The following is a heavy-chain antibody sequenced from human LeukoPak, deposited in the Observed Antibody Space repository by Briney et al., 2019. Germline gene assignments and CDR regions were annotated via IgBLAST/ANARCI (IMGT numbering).Heavy chain of an antibody. CDR1: AFTFTNYA. CDR3: AKNRGKGAVSGTGEIDY. CDR2: LSATVSDGGA. D-gene: IGHD6-19*01. J-gene: IGHJ4*02. V-gene: IGHV3-23*01. Sequence: GGSLRLSCAASAFTFTNYAMSWVRQAPGKGLEWVSTLSATVSDGGAYYADSVKGRFTISRDNSKNTLHLQMNSLRDEDTAMYYCAKNRGKGAVSGTGEIDYWGQGTLVTVSS.